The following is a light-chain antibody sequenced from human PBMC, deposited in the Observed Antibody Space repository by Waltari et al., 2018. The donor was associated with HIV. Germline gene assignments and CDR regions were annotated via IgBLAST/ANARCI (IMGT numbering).Light chain of an antibody. V-gene: IGLV2-8*01. J-gene: IGLJ2*01. CDR3: SSYAGSNNLV. CDR1: SSNVGGHYY. CDR2: EVS. Sequence: QSALTQPPSPSGSPGQSLTISCTGNSSNVGGHYYVSWYQQHPGKAPKLMTYEVSKRPSGVPDRFSGSKSGNTASLTVAGLQAEDEADYYCSSYAGSNNLVFGGGTKLTVL.